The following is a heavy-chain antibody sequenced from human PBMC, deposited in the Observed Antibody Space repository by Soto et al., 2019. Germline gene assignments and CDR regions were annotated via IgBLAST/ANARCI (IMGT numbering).Heavy chain of an antibody. D-gene: IGHD1-26*01. CDR3: AREDGVVGTTSAFDY. CDR1: GFSFSTYT. CDR2: INGRSNYI. Sequence: EVQLVESGGGLVKPGGCLRVSCAASGFSFSTYTMNWVRQAPGRGLDWVSSINGRSNYIYYADSVKGRFTISRDNAKNSLFLQMNSLRVEDTAVYYCAREDGVVGTTSAFDYWGQGSLVTVSS. V-gene: IGHV3-21*01. J-gene: IGHJ4*02.